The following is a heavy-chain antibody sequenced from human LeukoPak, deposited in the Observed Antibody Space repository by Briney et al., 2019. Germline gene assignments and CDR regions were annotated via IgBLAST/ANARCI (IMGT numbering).Heavy chain of an antibody. CDR1: GFTFNIYE. Sequence: GGSLRLSCAASGFTFNIYEVNWVRQAPGKGLEWVSYISSSGSTIYYADSVKGRFTISRDNSKNTLYLQMNSLRAEDTAVYYCAKDRGDYTNWFDPWGQGTLVTVSS. J-gene: IGHJ5*02. CDR2: ISSSGSTI. D-gene: IGHD4-17*01. CDR3: AKDRGDYTNWFDP. V-gene: IGHV3-48*03.